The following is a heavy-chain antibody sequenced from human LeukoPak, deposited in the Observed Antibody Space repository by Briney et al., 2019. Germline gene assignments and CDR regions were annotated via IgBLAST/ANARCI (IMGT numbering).Heavy chain of an antibody. CDR1: GFTFSSYG. CDR3: AKGDRNSYYSFDY. CDR2: ISWNSATL. Sequence: GGSLRLSCAASGFTFSSYGMHWVRQAPGKGLEWVSGISWNSATLGYADSVKGRFTISRDNAKNSLYLQMNSLRAEDSAFYFCAKGDRNSYYSFDYWGQGALVTVSS. V-gene: IGHV3-9*01. D-gene: IGHD1-26*01. J-gene: IGHJ4*02.